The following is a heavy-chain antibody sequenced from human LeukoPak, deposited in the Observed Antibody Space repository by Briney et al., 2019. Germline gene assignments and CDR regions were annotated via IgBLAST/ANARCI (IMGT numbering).Heavy chain of an antibody. CDR2: IIPIFGTA. D-gene: IGHD3-9*01. J-gene: IGHJ4*02. CDR1: GGTFSSYA. V-gene: IGHV1-69*05. CDR3: ARERETDYDILTGYWRYFDY. Sequence: ASVKVSCKASGGTFSSYAISWVRQAPGQGLEWMGRIIPIFGTANYAQKFQGRVTITTDESTSTDYMELSSLRSEDTAVYYCARERETDYDILTGYWRYFDYWGQGTLVTVSS.